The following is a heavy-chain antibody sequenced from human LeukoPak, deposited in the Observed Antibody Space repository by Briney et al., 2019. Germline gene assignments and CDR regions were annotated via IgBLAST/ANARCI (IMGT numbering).Heavy chain of an antibody. CDR2: INYSGTA. D-gene: IGHD6-13*01. CDR3: ARVPYSDRIEFYYMDV. Sequence: SETLSLTCSGSGASINSFFWSWIRQSPGKALERIGYINYSGTANYKPSLKSRVTISLDTSKNQVSLRLTSVTGADTAVYYCARVPYSDRIEFYYMDVWGKGTTVTVS. CDR1: GASINSFF. J-gene: IGHJ6*03. V-gene: IGHV4-59*13.